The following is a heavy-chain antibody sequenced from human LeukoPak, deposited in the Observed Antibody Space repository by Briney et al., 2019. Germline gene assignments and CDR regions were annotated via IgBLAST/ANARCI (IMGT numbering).Heavy chain of an antibody. J-gene: IGHJ4*02. CDR2: IIPIFGTA. CDR1: GGTFSSYA. Sequence: GASVKVSCKASGGTFSSYAISWVRQAPGQGLEWMGGIIPIFGTANYAQKFQGRVTITADKSTSTAYMELSSLRSEDTAVYYCARVPRLYSSSYNYWGQGTLVTVSS. V-gene: IGHV1-69*06. CDR3: ARVPRLYSSSYNY. D-gene: IGHD6-6*01.